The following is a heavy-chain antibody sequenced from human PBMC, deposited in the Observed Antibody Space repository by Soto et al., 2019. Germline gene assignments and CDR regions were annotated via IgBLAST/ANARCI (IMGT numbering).Heavy chain of an antibody. Sequence: VASVKVSCKASGYTFSDYGFSWVRQAPGQGLEWMGWISAKNGDTNFAQKFRGRVTMTTDTSTSTVYMELRSLKVDDTAVYYCAREPPETPPDYWGQGTLVTVSS. CDR1: GYTFSDYG. CDR2: ISAKNGDT. J-gene: IGHJ4*02. V-gene: IGHV1-18*01. CDR3: AREPPETPPDY.